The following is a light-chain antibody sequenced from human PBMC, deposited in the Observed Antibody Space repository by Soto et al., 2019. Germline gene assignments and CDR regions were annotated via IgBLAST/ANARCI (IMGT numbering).Light chain of an antibody. CDR3: QQLDSYVFT. CDR1: QSVSSSY. J-gene: IGKJ3*01. CDR2: GAS. Sequence: EIVLTHSPGTLSLSPGERATLSCRASQSVSSSYLAWYQQKPGQAPRLLIYGASSRATGIPDRFSGSGSGTEFTLTITSLQSEDFAVYYCQQLDSYVFTFGPGTKVDIK. V-gene: IGKV3-20*01.